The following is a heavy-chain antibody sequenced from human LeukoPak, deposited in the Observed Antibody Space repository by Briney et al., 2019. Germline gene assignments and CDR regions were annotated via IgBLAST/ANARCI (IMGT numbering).Heavy chain of an antibody. V-gene: IGHV3-23*01. CDR2: ISGSGGST. Sequence: GGSLRLSCAAPGFTFSSYAMSWVRQAPGKGLEWVSAISGSGGSTYYADSVKGRFTISRDNSKNTLYLQMNSLRAEDTAVYYCAKDPSGSYYEFDYWGQGTLVTVSS. CDR3: AKDPSGSYYEFDY. CDR1: GFTFSSYA. D-gene: IGHD1-26*01. J-gene: IGHJ4*02.